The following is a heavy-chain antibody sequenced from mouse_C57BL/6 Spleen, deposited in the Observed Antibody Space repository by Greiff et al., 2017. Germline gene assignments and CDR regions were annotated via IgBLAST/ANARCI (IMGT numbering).Heavy chain of an antibody. CDR1: GYTFTDYY. Sequence: EVQLQQSGPELVKPGASVKISCKASGYTFTDYYMNWVKQSHGKSLEWIGDINPNNGGTSYNQKFKGKATLTVDKSSSTAYMELRSLTSEDSAVYYCAPYGYDVAYWGQGTLVTVSA. CDR3: APYGYDVAY. J-gene: IGHJ3*01. D-gene: IGHD2-2*01. CDR2: INPNNGGT. V-gene: IGHV1-26*01.